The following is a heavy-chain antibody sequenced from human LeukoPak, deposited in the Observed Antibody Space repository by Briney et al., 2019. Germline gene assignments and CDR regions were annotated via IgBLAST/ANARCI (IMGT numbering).Heavy chain of an antibody. J-gene: IGHJ4*02. V-gene: IGHV3-7*01. CDR1: GLTFSSYW. D-gene: IGHD6-13*01. CDR3: ARDQDLAIAAAGGFDY. Sequence: GGSLRLSCAASGLTFSSYWMGWVRQAPGKGLEWVANITYDGSEKYYVDSVKGRFTISRDNAKNSLFLQMNSLRAEDTALYYCARDQDLAIAAAGGFDYWGQGTLVTVSS. CDR2: ITYDGSEK.